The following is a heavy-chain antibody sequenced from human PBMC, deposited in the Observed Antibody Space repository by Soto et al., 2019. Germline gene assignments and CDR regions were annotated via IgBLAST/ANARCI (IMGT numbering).Heavy chain of an antibody. CDR3: TYFDAAAGVDY. CDR1: GFTFSGSA. CDR2: IRSKANNYAT. J-gene: IGHJ4*02. V-gene: IGHV3-73*02. D-gene: IGHD3-9*01. Sequence: EVQLVESGVGLVQPGGSLKLSCAASGFTFSGSAMHWVRQASGKGLEWVGRIRSKANNYATAYAASVKGRFTTSRDDSKNTAYLQMSSLKIEDTAVYYCTYFDAAAGVDYWGQGTLVTVSS.